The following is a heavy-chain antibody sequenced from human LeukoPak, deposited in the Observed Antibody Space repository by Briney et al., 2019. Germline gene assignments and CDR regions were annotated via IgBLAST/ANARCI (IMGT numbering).Heavy chain of an antibody. D-gene: IGHD6-19*01. Sequence: PGGSLRLSCAASGFTFSSYAISWVRQAPGKGLERVSAISKSGDSTYYADSVKGRFTISRDNSKNTIYLQMNSLRVEDTAVYYCAKLSGWTGWFFDYWGQGTVVTVSS. CDR1: GFTFSSYA. CDR3: AKLSGWTGWFFDY. V-gene: IGHV3-23*01. CDR2: ISKSGDST. J-gene: IGHJ4*02.